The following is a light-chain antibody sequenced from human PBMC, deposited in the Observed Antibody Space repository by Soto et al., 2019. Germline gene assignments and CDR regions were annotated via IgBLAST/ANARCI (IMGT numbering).Light chain of an antibody. CDR2: GSS. CDR3: QSYDSSLINYV. CDR1: TSNIGEDYD. Sequence: QSVLTQPPSVSGAPGQRVTISCTGSTSNIGEDYDVHWYQQLPGTAPKLLIYGSSDRPSGVPDRFSGSKSGTSASLAITGLQAEDEADYYCQSYDSSLINYVFGTGTNVTVL. V-gene: IGLV1-40*01. J-gene: IGLJ1*01.